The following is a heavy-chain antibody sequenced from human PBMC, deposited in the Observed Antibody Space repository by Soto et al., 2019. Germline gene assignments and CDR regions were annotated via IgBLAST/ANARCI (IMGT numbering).Heavy chain of an antibody. CDR1: GYTFTSYG. V-gene: IGHV1-18*01. J-gene: IGHJ4*02. CDR2: ISAYNGNT. CDR3: ARDPRSHSGSYYSEFDY. D-gene: IGHD1-26*01. Sequence: QVQLVQSGAEVKKPGASVKVSCKASGYTFTSYGISWVRQAPGQGLEWMGWISAYNGNTNYAQKLQGRVTMTTDTYTSTAYMELRSLRSDDTAVYYCARDPRSHSGSYYSEFDYWGQGTLVTVSS.